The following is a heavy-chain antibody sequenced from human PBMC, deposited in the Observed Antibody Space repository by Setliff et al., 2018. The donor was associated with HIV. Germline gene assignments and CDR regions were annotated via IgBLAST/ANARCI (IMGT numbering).Heavy chain of an antibody. V-gene: IGHV4-39*01. CDR3: ARPESSGWFYAFDI. D-gene: IGHD6-19*01. CDR2: FHYSGST. J-gene: IGHJ3*02. Sequence: TSETLSLTCTVSGGSIRATSYYWGWIRQPPGKGLEWIGSFHYSGSTSYNPSLRSRVTISVDTSKNQFSLKLSSVTAADTAVYYCARPESSGWFYAFDIWGQGTMVTVSS. CDR1: GGSIRATSYY.